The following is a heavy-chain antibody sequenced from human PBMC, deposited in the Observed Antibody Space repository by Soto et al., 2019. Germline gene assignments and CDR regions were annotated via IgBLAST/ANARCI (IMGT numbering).Heavy chain of an antibody. V-gene: IGHV3-33*01. Sequence: QVQLVESGGGVVQPGRSLTLSCAASGFTLRSYGMHWVRQAPGKGLEWVAVIWYDGSTKYYAESVKGRFTISRDNSKNTLYLQMNSLRAADTAVYYCTREEMATNNLDYWGQGTLVTVSS. CDR2: IWYDGSTK. D-gene: IGHD5-12*01. CDR3: TREEMATNNLDY. J-gene: IGHJ4*02. CDR1: GFTLRSYG.